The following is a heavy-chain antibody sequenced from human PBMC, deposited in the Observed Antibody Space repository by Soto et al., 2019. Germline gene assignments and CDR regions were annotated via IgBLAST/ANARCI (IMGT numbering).Heavy chain of an antibody. Sequence: SVKVSCKASGGTFSSYAISWVRQAPGQGLEWMGGIIPIFGTANYAQKFQGRVTITADESTSTAYMELSSLRSEDTAVYYCAISSLPYYYDSSGYPYYFDYWGQGTLVTVSS. V-gene: IGHV1-69*13. D-gene: IGHD3-22*01. CDR2: IIPIFGTA. J-gene: IGHJ4*02. CDR1: GGTFSSYA. CDR3: AISSLPYYYDSSGYPYYFDY.